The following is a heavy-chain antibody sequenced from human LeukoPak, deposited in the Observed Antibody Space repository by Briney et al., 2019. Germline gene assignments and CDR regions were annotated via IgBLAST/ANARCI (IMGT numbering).Heavy chain of an antibody. CDR3: ARGRVDCSGGSCYYYYYYMDV. V-gene: IGHV3-43*02. CDR1: GFTFDDYA. D-gene: IGHD2-15*01. CDR2: ISGDGGST. Sequence: GGSLRLSCAASGFTFDDYAVHWVRQAPGKGLEWVSLISGDGGSTYYADSVKGRFTISRDNSKNSLYLQMNSLRTEDTALYYCARGRVDCSGGSCYYYYYYMDVWGKGTTVTVSS. J-gene: IGHJ6*03.